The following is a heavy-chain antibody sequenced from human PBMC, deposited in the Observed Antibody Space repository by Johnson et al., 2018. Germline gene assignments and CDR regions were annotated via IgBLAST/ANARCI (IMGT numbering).Heavy chain of an antibody. J-gene: IGHJ4*02. V-gene: IGHV3-33*01. CDR1: GFTFTNHG. CDR2: FWDDGGIQ. CDR3: ARESHHLLFFFDF. Sequence: QVQLQESGGGVVQPGRSLSLSCAASGFTFTNHGMHWVRQAPGKGLEWVAVFWDDGGIQYADSVKGRFTISRDNSKNTLSLQMNSLSVEDSGVYDFARESHHLLFFFDFGGQGTLVTVSS. D-gene: IGHD2-15*01.